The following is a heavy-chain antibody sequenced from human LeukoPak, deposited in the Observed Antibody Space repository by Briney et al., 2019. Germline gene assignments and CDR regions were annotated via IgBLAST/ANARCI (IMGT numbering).Heavy chain of an antibody. D-gene: IGHD4-17*01. CDR3: ARDFPTYGDYFGVLDY. Sequence: GGSLRLSCAASGFTFSSYAMHWVRRAPGKGLEWVAVISYDGSNKYYADSVKGRFTISRDNSKNTLYLQMNSLRAEDTAVYYCARDFPTYGDYFGVLDYWGQGTLVTVSS. V-gene: IGHV3-30-3*01. CDR2: ISYDGSNK. CDR1: GFTFSSYA. J-gene: IGHJ4*02.